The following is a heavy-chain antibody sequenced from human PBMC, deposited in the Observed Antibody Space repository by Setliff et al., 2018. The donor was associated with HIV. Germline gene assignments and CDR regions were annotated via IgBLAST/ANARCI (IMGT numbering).Heavy chain of an antibody. CDR3: ARTPFVGTGLVTYWFDP. V-gene: IGHV4-61*09. J-gene: IGHJ5*02. Sequence: SETLSLTCTVSGGSIRSGSYYWSWIRQPAGKGLEWIGHMYPSGSTNYNPSLKSRVTISVDTSKNQFSLKLSSVTAADTAVYYCARTPFVGTGLVTYWFDPWGQGTLVTVSS. D-gene: IGHD1-26*01. CDR1: GGSIRSGSYY. CDR2: MYPSGST.